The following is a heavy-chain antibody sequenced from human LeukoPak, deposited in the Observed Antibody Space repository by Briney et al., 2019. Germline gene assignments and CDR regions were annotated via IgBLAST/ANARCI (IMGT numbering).Heavy chain of an antibody. V-gene: IGHV3-15*01. CDR3: TTDRIAVAGYNWFDP. Sequence: GGSLRLSCAASGFTFSNAWMSWVRQAPGKGLEWVGRIKSKTDGCTTDYAAPVKGRFTISRDDSKNTLYLQMNSLKTEDTAVYYCTTDRIAVAGYNWFDPWGQGTLVTVSS. J-gene: IGHJ5*02. CDR2: IKSKTDGCTT. D-gene: IGHD6-19*01. CDR1: GFTFSNAW.